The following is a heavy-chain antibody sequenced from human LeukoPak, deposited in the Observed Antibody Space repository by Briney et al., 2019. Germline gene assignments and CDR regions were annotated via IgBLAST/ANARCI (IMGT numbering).Heavy chain of an antibody. J-gene: IGHJ4*02. D-gene: IGHD1-26*01. CDR1: GFTFSTYA. CDR2: VSGSATA. V-gene: IGHV3-23*01. Sequence: SGGSLRLSCVASGFTFSTYAMSWVRQAPGKGLEWVSTVSGSATAYDADSVKGRFTISRDNSKSTLYLQMNNLRAEDTAVYFFVQLGGYSGSTFDYWGLGTLVTVSS. CDR3: VQLGGYSGSTFDY.